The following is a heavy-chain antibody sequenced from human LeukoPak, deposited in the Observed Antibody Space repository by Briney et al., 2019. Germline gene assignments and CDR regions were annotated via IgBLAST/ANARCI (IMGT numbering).Heavy chain of an antibody. CDR1: GFTFSNAW. CDR2: IKSKTDGGTT. D-gene: IGHD3-22*01. CDR3: TRYYDSSGYSPDAFDI. Sequence: GGSLRLSCAASGFTFSNAWMSWVRQAPGKGLEWVGRIKSKTDGGTTDYAAPVKGGFTISRDDSKNTLYLQMNSLKTEDTAVYYCTRYYDSSGYSPDAFDIWGQGTMVTVSS. J-gene: IGHJ3*02. V-gene: IGHV3-15*01.